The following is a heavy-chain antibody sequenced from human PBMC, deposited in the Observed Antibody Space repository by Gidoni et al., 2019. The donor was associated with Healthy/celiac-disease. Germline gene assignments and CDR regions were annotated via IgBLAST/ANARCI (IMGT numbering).Heavy chain of an antibody. CDR3: ARVQLSDIVVVPAADPFDY. J-gene: IGHJ4*02. CDR2: ISYDGSNK. CDR1: GFTFSSYA. D-gene: IGHD2-2*01. Sequence: QVQLVESGGGVVQPGRSLSLSCAASGFTFSSYAIHWVRQAPGKGLEWVAVISYDGSNKYYADSVKGRFTISRDNSKNTLYLQMNSLRAEDTAVYYCARVQLSDIVVVPAADPFDYWGQGTLVTVSS. V-gene: IGHV3-30*04.